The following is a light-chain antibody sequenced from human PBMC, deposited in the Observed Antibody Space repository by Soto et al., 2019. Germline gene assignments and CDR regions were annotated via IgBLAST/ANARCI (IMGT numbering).Light chain of an antibody. CDR3: QQYNDWPTWT. CDR2: DAS. V-gene: IGKV3-15*01. CDR1: QSVGIK. Sequence: ETVMTQSPATLSVSPGERATLSCRASQSVGIKLGWYQQKPGQAPRLIIYDASTRAAGIPARFSGSGSGTEFTLTISSLQSEDFAVYYWQQYNDWPTWTFGQGTKVEVK. J-gene: IGKJ1*01.